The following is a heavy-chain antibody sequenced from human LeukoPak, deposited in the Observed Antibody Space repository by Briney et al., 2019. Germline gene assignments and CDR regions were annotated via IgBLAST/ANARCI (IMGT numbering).Heavy chain of an antibody. D-gene: IGHD6-6*01. Sequence: KTSQTLSLTCVISGDIVSTDSAAWNWIRQSPSRGLEWLGRTYYRSKRYNDYAVSVKSRITINADTSKNQFSLHLNSVSPDDTAVYYCAREGSSTFDYWGQGALVTVSS. CDR2: TYYRSKRYN. CDR3: AREGSSTFDY. V-gene: IGHV6-1*01. CDR1: GDIVSTDSAA. J-gene: IGHJ4*02.